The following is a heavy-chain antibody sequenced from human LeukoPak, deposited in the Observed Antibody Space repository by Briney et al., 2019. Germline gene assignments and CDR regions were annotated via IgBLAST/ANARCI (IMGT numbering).Heavy chain of an antibody. CDR1: GFTFSSYA. J-gene: IGHJ4*02. D-gene: IGHD1-20*01. CDR3: STLTSRGLSDS. Sequence: PGRSLRLSCAASGFTFSSYAMHWVRQAPGKGLEWVGRIKSKADGETIDYAAPVKGRFTFSRDDSKNMLYLQMNSLKSEDTAVYYCSTLTSRGLSDSWGQGTLVTVSS. V-gene: IGHV3-15*07. CDR2: IKSKADGETI.